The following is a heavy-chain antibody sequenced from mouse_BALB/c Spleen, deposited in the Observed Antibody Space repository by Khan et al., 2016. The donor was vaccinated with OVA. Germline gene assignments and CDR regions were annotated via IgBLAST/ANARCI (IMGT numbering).Heavy chain of an antibody. CDR1: GYTFTSYW. CDR3: ARIKKIVATYFDD. CDR2: TNPTNGRT. Sequence: QVQLQQSGAELVKAGASVKMSCKASGYTFTSYWMHWVKQRLGQGLEWFEETNPTNGRTYYNEKFKSKATLTVDKSSSTAYMLLSGPPFEDSAVYYCARIKKIVATYFDDWGQGTTLTVSS. D-gene: IGHD1-1*01. V-gene: IGHV1S81*02. J-gene: IGHJ2*01.